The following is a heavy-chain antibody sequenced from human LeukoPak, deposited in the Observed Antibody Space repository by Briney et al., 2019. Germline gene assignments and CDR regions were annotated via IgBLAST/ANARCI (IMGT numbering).Heavy chain of an antibody. Sequence: GGSLRLSCAASGSTFSSYGMHWVRQAPGKGLEWVAVISYDGSNQYYADSVKGRFTISRDNSKNTLHLQMNSLRAEDTAVYYCAKDSQYSSTWGSYVWGKGTTVTVSS. CDR3: AKDSQYSSTWGSYV. J-gene: IGHJ6*04. CDR2: ISYDGSNQ. D-gene: IGHD6-13*01. CDR1: GSTFSSYG. V-gene: IGHV3-30*18.